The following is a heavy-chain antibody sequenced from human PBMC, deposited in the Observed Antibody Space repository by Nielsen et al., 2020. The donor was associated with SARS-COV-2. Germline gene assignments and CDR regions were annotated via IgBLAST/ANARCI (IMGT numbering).Heavy chain of an antibody. D-gene: IGHD3-22*01. J-gene: IGHJ1*01. CDR3: ARPPGGYDSSGYFISGKPKRPGYFQH. CDR1: GYSFTSYW. CDR2: IYPGDSDT. Sequence: GESLKISCKGSGYSFTSYWIGWVRQMPGKGLEWMGIIYPGDSDTRYSPSFQGQVTISADKSISTAYLQWSSLKASDTAMYYCARPPGGYDSSGYFISGKPKRPGYFQHWGQGTLVTVSS. V-gene: IGHV5-51*01.